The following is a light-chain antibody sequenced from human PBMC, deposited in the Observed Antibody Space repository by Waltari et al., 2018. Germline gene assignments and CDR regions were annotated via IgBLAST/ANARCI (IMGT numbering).Light chain of an antibody. J-gene: IGLJ3*02. CDR3: AAWDDALNGRV. CDR1: SSNFGGNG. Sequence: QSVLAQPPSASGTPGQGAPISCSGSSSNFGGNGVSWYQQFPGTAPKLLIHTNDQRPSGVPDRFSASKSGTSASLAISGLQSEDEAHYFCAAWDDALNGRVFGGGTKVTVL. CDR2: TND. V-gene: IGLV1-44*01.